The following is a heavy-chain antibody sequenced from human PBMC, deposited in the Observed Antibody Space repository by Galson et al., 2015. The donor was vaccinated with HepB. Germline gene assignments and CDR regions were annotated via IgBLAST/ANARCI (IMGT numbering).Heavy chain of an antibody. CDR3: ARGRRRYYYGSSGYYGGDAFDI. D-gene: IGHD3-22*01. V-gene: IGHV4-31*03. J-gene: IGHJ3*02. CDR2: IYYSGST. CDR1: GGSISSGGYY. Sequence: TLSLTCTVSGGSISSGGYYWSWIRQHPGKGLEWIGYIYYSGSTYYNPSLKSRVTISVDTSKNQFSLKLSSVTAADTAVYYCARGRRRYYYGSSGYYGGDAFDIWGQGTLVTVSS.